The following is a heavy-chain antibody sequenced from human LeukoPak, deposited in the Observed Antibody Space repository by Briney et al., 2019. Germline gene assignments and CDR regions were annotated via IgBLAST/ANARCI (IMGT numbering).Heavy chain of an antibody. J-gene: IGHJ6*02. CDR1: GGSFSGYY. D-gene: IGHD6-13*01. V-gene: IGHV4-34*01. CDR3: ARGRKQQLATNHYYYYGMDV. CDR2: INHSGST. Sequence: PSETLSLTCAVYGGSFSGYYWSWIRQPPGKGLEWIGEINHSGSTNYNPSLKSRVTISVDTSKNQFSLELSSVTAADTAVYYCARGRKQQLATNHYYYYGMDVWGQGTTVTVSS.